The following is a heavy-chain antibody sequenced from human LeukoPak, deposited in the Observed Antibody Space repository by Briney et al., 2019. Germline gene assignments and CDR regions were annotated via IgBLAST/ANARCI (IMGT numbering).Heavy chain of an antibody. J-gene: IGHJ4*02. D-gene: IGHD2-15*01. CDR1: GYTFTSYD. V-gene: IGHV1-8*01. Sequence: ASVNVSCKASGYTFTSYDINWVRQATGHGLEWMGWMNPNSGNTGYAQKFQGRVVMTRDTSISTAYMELSSLRSEDTAVYYCARGRYCSGGSCPSAVGYWGQGTLVTVSS. CDR2: MNPNSGNT. CDR3: ARGRYCSGGSCPSAVGY.